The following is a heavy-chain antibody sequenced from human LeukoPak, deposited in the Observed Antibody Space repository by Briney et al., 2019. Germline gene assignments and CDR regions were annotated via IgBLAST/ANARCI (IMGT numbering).Heavy chain of an antibody. Sequence: GASVKVSCKASGYTFTSYGMSWVRQAPGQGLEWVGWISAYNGNTNYAQKLQGRVTMTTDTSTSTAYMELRSLRSDDTAVYYCAREPHGEPSFDPWGQGTLVTASS. CDR3: AREPHGEPSFDP. CDR2: ISAYNGNT. D-gene: IGHD3-10*01. CDR1: GYTFTSYG. J-gene: IGHJ5*02. V-gene: IGHV1-18*01.